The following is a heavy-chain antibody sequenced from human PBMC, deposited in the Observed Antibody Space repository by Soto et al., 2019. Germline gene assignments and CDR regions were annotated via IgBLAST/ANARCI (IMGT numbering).Heavy chain of an antibody. CDR1: GGSFSGYY. V-gene: IGHV4-34*01. D-gene: IGHD3-22*01. CDR2: INHSGST. Sequence: SETLSLTCAVYGGSFSGYYWSWIRQPPGKGLEWIGEINHSGSTNCNPSLKSRVTISVDTSKNQFSLKLSSVTAADTAVYYCARGRPDYYDSSGYFQPFDYWGQGTLVTVSS. J-gene: IGHJ4*02. CDR3: ARGRPDYYDSSGYFQPFDY.